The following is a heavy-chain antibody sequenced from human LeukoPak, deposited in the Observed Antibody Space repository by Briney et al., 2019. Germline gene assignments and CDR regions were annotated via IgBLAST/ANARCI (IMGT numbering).Heavy chain of an antibody. V-gene: IGHV3-48*01. CDR2: ISSSSSTI. Sequence: PGGSLRLSCAASGFTFSSYSMNWVRQAPGKGLEWVSYISSSSSTIYYADSVKGQFTISRDNAKNSLYLQMNSLRAEDTAVYYCARDPNDNWNHYYYYYYMDVWGKGTTVTISS. CDR3: ARDPNDNWNHYYYYYYMDV. D-gene: IGHD1-20*01. CDR1: GFTFSSYS. J-gene: IGHJ6*03.